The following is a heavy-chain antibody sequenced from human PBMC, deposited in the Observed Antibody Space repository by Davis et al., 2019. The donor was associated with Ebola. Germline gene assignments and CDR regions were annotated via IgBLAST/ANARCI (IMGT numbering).Heavy chain of an antibody. CDR2: IKQDGSEK. CDR1: GITFTSYW. Sequence: GESLKISCAASGITFTSYWMNWVRQAPGKGLEWVANIKQDGSEKYYADSVKGRFTISRDNSKNTLYLQMNSLRAEDTAVYYCARTWFRDMGWFDPWGQGTLVTVSS. V-gene: IGHV3-7*01. CDR3: ARTWFRDMGWFDP. J-gene: IGHJ5*02. D-gene: IGHD3-10*01.